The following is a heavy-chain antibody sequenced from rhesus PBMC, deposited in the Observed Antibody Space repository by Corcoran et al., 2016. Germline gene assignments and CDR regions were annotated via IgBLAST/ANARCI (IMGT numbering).Heavy chain of an antibody. CDR2: IYGSGGST. D-gene: IGHD3-28*01. CDR1: GGSISSSNW. CDR3: ARQWGIVVIIGYFDL. V-gene: IGHV4-93*02. Sequence: QVQLQESGPAVVKPSETLSLTCAVSGGSISSSNWWSWIRQSPGKGLEWIGVIYGSGGSTEYNPSLKSRVTNSIETSKNQFSRKLSSVTAADTAVYYCARQWGIVVIIGYFDLWGPGTPITISS. J-gene: IGHJ2*01.